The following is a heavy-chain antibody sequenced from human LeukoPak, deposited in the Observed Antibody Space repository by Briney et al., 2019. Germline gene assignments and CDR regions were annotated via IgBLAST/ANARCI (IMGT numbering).Heavy chain of an antibody. J-gene: IGHJ4*02. CDR3: ARGGRLIVGATFGY. D-gene: IGHD1-26*01. CDR1: GFTFSSYW. V-gene: IGHV3-74*01. CDR2: INSDGSST. Sequence: GGSLRLSCAASGFTFSSYWMHWFRQAPGKGLVWVSRINSDGSSTSYADSVKGRFTISRDNAKNTLYLQMNSLRAEDTAVYYCARGGRLIVGATFGYWGQGTLVTVSS.